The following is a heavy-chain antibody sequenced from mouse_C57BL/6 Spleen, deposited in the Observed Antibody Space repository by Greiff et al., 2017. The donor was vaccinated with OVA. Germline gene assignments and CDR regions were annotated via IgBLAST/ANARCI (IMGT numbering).Heavy chain of an antibody. J-gene: IGHJ2*01. CDR1: GYTFTSYW. CDR3: ARSALGRFDY. D-gene: IGHD4-1*01. V-gene: IGHV1-61*01. Sequence: QVQLQQPGAELVRPGSSVKLSCKASGYTFTSYWMDWVKQRPGQGLEWIGNIYPSDSETHYNQKFKDKATLTVDKSSSTAYMQLSSLTSEDSAVYYCARSALGRFDYWGQGTTLTVSS. CDR2: IYPSDSET.